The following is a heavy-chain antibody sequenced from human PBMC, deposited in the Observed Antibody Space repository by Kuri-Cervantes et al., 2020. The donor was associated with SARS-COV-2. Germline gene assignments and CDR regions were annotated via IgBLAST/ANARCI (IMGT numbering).Heavy chain of an antibody. V-gene: IGHV3-23*01. CDR3: TTDRLYDYVWGSYRYVDY. CDR2: ISGSGGST. Sequence: GGSLRLSCAAPGFTFSSYAMSWVRQAPGKGLEWVSAISGSGGSTYYADSVKGRFTISRDNAKNPLYLQMNSLRAEDTAVYYCTTDRLYDYVWGSYRYVDYWGQGTQVTVSS. D-gene: IGHD3-16*02. CDR1: GFTFSSYA. J-gene: IGHJ4*02.